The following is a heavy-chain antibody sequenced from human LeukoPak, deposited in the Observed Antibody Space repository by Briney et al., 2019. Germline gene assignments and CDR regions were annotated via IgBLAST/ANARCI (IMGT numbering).Heavy chain of an antibody. CDR3: ARSITMVRGPYAY. CDR2: INHSGST. D-gene: IGHD3-10*01. V-gene: IGHV4-34*01. CDR1: GGSFSGYY. J-gene: IGHJ4*02. Sequence: SETLSLTCAVYGGSFSGYYWSWIRQPPGKGLEWIGEINHSGSTNYNPSLKSRVTTSVDTSKNQFSLKLSSVTAADTAVYYCARSITMVRGPYAYWGQGTLVTVSS.